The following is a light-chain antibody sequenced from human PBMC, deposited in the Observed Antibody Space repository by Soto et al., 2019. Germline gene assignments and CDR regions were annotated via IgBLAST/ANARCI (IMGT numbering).Light chain of an antibody. J-gene: IGKJ1*01. CDR1: QSLNSFY. Sequence: IVLTQSPGTLSLSPGERATLSCRASQSLNSFYLAWYQQKPGQPPRLLIYGSSNRASSIPDRFSGSGSGTDFTLTISRLDPEDFAVYYCQQYDISPRTFGQGTKVEVK. V-gene: IGKV3-20*01. CDR3: QQYDISPRT. CDR2: GSS.